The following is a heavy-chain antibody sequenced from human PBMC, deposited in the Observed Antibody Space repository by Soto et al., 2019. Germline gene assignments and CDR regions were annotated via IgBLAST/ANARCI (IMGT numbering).Heavy chain of an antibody. V-gene: IGHV4-34*01. J-gene: IGHJ6*02. D-gene: IGHD3-22*01. Sequence: SETQSLTSAVYGASCSGYHWSWIPQPPGKGMVWIGEINLNQRTNDNPSLKSRVTISVDTSKDQLSLRLSSVTAADTAVYYCARGGTMIVVVIPRYYYGRDGWGQVTTVTVS. CDR1: GASCSGYH. CDR3: ARGGTMIVVVIPRYYYGRDG. CDR2: INLNQRT.